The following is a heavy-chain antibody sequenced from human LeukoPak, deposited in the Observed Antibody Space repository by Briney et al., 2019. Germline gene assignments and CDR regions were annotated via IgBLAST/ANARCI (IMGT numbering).Heavy chain of an antibody. V-gene: IGHV3-30*02. CDR3: AKVGSGYNYFDF. CDR1: GFMFSKNN. CDR2: IRDDGSYT. D-gene: IGHD3-22*01. J-gene: IGHJ4*02. Sequence: GGSLRLSCAASGFMFSKNNMHWVRQAPGKGPEWVAFIRDDGSYTVYADSVKGRFTISRDNSESRLYLQMHSLRANDTAFYYCAKVGSGYNYFDFWAQGTLVTVSS.